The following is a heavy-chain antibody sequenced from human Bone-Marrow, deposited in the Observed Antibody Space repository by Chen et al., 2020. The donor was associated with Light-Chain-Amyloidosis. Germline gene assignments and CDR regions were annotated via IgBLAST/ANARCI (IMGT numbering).Heavy chain of an antibody. Sequence: EVQLVESGGGLVQPGGSLRLSCAASGFTFSSYEMNWVRQAPGKGLEWVSYISSRGSTIYYADSVKGRFTISRDNAKNSLYLQMNSLRAEDTAVYYCARVGSYDSSGYYFYYFDYWGQGTLVTVS. CDR3: ARVGSYDSSGYYFYYFDY. CDR1: GFTFSSYE. V-gene: IGHV3-48*03. D-gene: IGHD3-22*01. CDR2: ISSRGSTI. J-gene: IGHJ4*02.